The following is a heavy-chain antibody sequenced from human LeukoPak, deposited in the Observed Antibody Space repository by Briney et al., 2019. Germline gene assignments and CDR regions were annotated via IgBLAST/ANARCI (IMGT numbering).Heavy chain of an antibody. CDR1: GFTFSSYS. CDR2: ISSSSSYI. V-gene: IGHV3-21*01. J-gene: IGHJ4*02. Sequence: SGGSLRLSCAASGFTFSSYSMNWVPQAPGKGLEWVSSISSSSSYIYYADSVKGRLTISRDNAKNSLYLQMNSLRAEDTAVYYCAREGGLDYWGQGTLVTVSS. D-gene: IGHD3-16*01. CDR3: AREGGLDY.